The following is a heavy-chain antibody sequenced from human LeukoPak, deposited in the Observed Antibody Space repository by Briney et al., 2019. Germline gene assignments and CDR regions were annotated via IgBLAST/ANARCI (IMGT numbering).Heavy chain of an antibody. V-gene: IGHV3-74*01. CDR3: AREILAPGKTHDY. CDR1: GFTFSNYW. Sequence: GGSLRLSCAASGFTFSNYWMHWVRQVPGKGLVWVSRINDDGRATFYADSVKGRFTISRDNAKNTLFLQINSLRAEDTAVYYCAREILAPGKTHDYWGQGTLVTVSS. CDR2: INDDGRAT. J-gene: IGHJ4*02.